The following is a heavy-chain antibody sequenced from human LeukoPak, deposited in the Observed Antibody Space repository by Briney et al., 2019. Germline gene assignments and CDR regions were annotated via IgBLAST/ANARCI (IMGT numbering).Heavy chain of an antibody. CDR2: ISSSSTYI. J-gene: IGHJ4*02. CDR3: AKAAVGSSGYYSHFDY. Sequence: GGSLRLSCAASGFTFRSYAMNWVRQAPGKGLERVSSISSSSTYIYYADSVKGRFTISRDNAKNSLYLQMNSLRAEDTAVYYCAKAAVGSSGYYSHFDYWGQGTLVTVSA. D-gene: IGHD3-22*01. V-gene: IGHV3-21*06. CDR1: GFTFRSYA.